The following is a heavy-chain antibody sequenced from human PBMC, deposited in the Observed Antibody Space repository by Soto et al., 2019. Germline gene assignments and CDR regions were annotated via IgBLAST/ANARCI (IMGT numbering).Heavy chain of an antibody. Sequence: ASVKVSCKTSGYTFTGYYIHWVRQAPGQGLEWVGRINPNSGSTVYAQKFKGRATMTRDMSTSTAFMDLSSLRSDDTAIYYCARDKQLGDNYYGMDVWGQGTTVTVSS. CDR2: INPNSGST. CDR3: ARDKQLGDNYYGMDV. V-gene: IGHV1-2*06. CDR1: GYTFTGYY. J-gene: IGHJ6*02. D-gene: IGHD6-6*01.